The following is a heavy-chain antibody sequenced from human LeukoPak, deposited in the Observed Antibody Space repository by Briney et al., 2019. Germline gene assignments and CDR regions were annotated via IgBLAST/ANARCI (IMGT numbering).Heavy chain of an antibody. Sequence: GGSLRLSCAASGFTFSSYSMNWVRQAPGKWLEWVSSISSSSSYIYYADSVKGRFTISRDNAKNSLYLQMNSLRAEDTAVYYCLNGERDGYNYGNYYYYMDVWGKGTTVTVSS. CDR1: GFTFSSYS. V-gene: IGHV3-21*01. D-gene: IGHD5-24*01. CDR2: ISSSSSYI. CDR3: LNGERDGYNYGNYYYYMDV. J-gene: IGHJ6*03.